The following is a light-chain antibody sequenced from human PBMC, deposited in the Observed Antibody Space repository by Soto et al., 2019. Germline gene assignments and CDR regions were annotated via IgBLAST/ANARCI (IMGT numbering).Light chain of an antibody. CDR1: ESLGIW. CDR2: KAS. V-gene: IGKV1-5*03. Sequence: DIQMTQSPSTLSASVGDRVTITCWASESLGIWLAWYQQKPGKAPKLLIYKASSLESGVPSRFSGSGSGTEFTLTISSLQADDFATYYCQHHKSYPFTFGPGTKVDIK. J-gene: IGKJ3*01. CDR3: QHHKSYPFT.